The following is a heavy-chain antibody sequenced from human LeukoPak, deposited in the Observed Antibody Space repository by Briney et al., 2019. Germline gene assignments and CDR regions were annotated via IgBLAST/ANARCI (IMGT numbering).Heavy chain of an antibody. D-gene: IGHD6-6*01. CDR2: INPNSGGT. CDR3: ARDRIGARQGYHYYYGMDV. Sequence: GASVKVSCKASGYTFTGYYMHWVRQAPGQGLEWMGWINPNSGGTNYAQRFQGRVTMTRDTSISTAYMELSRLRSDDTAVYYCARDRIGARQGYHYYYGMDVWGQGTTVTVSS. CDR1: GYTFTGYY. V-gene: IGHV1-2*02. J-gene: IGHJ6*02.